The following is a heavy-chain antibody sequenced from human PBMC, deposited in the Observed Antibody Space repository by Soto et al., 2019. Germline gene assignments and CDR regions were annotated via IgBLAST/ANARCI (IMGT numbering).Heavy chain of an antibody. D-gene: IGHD5-12*01. CDR3: ARGNSDYGYLFDY. CDR1: GDSVSSNSAA. V-gene: IGHV6-1*01. CDR2: TYYGSKWYN. J-gene: IGHJ4*02. Sequence: QVQLKQSGPGLVKPSQTLSLTCAISGDSVSSNSAAWNWIRQSPSRGLEWLGRTYYGSKWYNDYAISVKSRITINTDTSKNQFSLQLSSVTPDDTAVYYCARGNSDYGYLFDYWGQGTLVTVSS.